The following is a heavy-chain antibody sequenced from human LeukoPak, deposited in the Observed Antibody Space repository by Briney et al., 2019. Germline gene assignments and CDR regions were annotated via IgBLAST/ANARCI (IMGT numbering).Heavy chain of an antibody. CDR1: GFTFNSYS. D-gene: IGHD6-13*01. CDR3: AKRDSSSWYSVGDS. J-gene: IGHJ4*02. V-gene: IGHV3-30-3*02. CDR2: MLYDGSNK. Sequence: PGGSLRLSCAASGFTFNSYSMHWVRQAPGKGLEWVAVMLYDGSNKYYADSVKGRFTISRDNSKNTLYLKMNSLRAEDTAVYYCAKRDSSSWYSVGDSWGQGTLVTVSS.